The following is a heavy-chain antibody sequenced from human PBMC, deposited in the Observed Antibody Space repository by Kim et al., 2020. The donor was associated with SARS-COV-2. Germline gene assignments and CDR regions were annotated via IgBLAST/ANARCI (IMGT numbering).Heavy chain of an antibody. CDR3: AKGGSSGSYYIYYGLDV. D-gene: IGHD3-10*01. Sequence: SVKGRLAISRDNSKNTLYLEMNSLRDEDTAVYYCAKGGSSGSYYIYYGLDVWGQGTTVTVSS. J-gene: IGHJ6*02. V-gene: IGHV3-23*01.